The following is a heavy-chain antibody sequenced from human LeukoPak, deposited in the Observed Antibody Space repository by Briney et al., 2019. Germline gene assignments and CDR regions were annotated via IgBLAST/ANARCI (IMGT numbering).Heavy chain of an antibody. CDR2: ISGSGNT. J-gene: IGHJ4*02. D-gene: IGHD5-18*01. CDR1: GFTFSSYE. V-gene: IGHV3-23*01. Sequence: PGGSLRLSCAASGFTFSSYEMNWVRQAPGKGLEWVSGISGSGNTYYRDSVKGRFTVSRDNSKNTLYLQMNSLRAEDTAAYYCATSRGYNSGYRALELPPSPIDWGQGTLVTVSS. CDR3: ATSRGYNSGYRALELPPSPID.